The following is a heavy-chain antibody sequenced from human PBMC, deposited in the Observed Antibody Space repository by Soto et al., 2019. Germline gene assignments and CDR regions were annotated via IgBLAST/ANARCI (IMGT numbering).Heavy chain of an antibody. CDR2: INHSGST. J-gene: IGHJ4*02. CDR3: ARGIYSSSSRGNDY. CDR1: GASFSGYY. V-gene: IGHV4-34*01. D-gene: IGHD6-6*01. Sequence: ESLSFTCAVYGASFSGYYWSWIRQPPGKGLEWIGEINHSGSTNYNPSLKSRVTISVDTSKNQFSLKLSSVTAADTAVYYCARGIYSSSSRGNDYWGQGTLVTVYS.